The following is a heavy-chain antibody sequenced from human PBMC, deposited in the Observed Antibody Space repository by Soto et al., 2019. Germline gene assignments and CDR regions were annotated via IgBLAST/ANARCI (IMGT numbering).Heavy chain of an antibody. CDR2: IYYSGST. CDR3: ARSLRLVYCCCGRCYGPENDGFDI. D-gene: IGHD2-15*01. J-gene: IGHJ3*02. Sequence: PWETLSLTCTVSGGSISRYYWSWIRQPPGKGLEGIGYIYYSGSTNYNPSLKSRVTISVDTSKNQFSLKLSSVTAADTAVYYCARSLRLVYCCCGRCYGPENDGFDIWGQGSMVTVS. V-gene: IGHV4-59*01. CDR1: GGSISRYY.